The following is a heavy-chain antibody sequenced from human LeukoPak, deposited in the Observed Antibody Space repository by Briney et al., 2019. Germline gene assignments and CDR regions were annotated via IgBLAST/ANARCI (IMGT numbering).Heavy chain of an antibody. D-gene: IGHD3-16*02. Sequence: ASVKVSCKASGYTFSRYGISWLRQAPGQGLDWMGWISAYNGNTNYAQKLQGRVTLTTDTSTSTIYMELRSLRSDDTAVYYCARKSYVWGSYRSDDAFDIWGQGTMVTVSS. CDR3: ARKSYVWGSYRSDDAFDI. J-gene: IGHJ3*02. V-gene: IGHV1-18*01. CDR1: GYTFSRYG. CDR2: ISAYNGNT.